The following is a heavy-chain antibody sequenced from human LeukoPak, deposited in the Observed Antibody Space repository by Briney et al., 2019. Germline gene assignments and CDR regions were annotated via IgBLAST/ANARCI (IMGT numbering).Heavy chain of an antibody. Sequence: SGGSLRLSCAASGFTFSSYSMNWVRQAPGKGLEWVPSISSSSSYIYYADSVKGRFTISRDNAKNSLYLQMNSLRAEDTALYYCARAIFGVAKNKRGMDVWGQGTTVTVSS. CDR2: ISSSSSYI. CDR1: GFTFSSYS. D-gene: IGHD3-3*01. J-gene: IGHJ6*02. V-gene: IGHV3-21*01. CDR3: ARAIFGVAKNKRGMDV.